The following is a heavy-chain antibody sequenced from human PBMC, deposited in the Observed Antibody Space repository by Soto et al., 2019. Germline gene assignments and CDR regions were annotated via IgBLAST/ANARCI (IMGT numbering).Heavy chain of an antibody. CDR1: GYTFTSYD. V-gene: IGHV1-8*01. CDR2: MNPNSGNT. J-gene: IGHJ4*02. CDR3: ARDEAVAGFDY. D-gene: IGHD6-19*01. Sequence: ASVKVSCKASGYTFTSYDINWVRQATGQGLEWMGWMNPNSGNTGYAQKFQGRVTMTKDTSTSTAYMELSSLRSVDTAVYYCARDEAVAGFDYWGQGTLVTVSS.